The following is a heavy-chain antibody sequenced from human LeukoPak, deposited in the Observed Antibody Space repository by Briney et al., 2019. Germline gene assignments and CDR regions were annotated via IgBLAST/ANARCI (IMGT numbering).Heavy chain of an antibody. CDR2: ISWNSGSI. V-gene: IGHV3-9*01. CDR3: AKARGDFCSSTSCYFDY. D-gene: IGHD2-2*01. J-gene: IGHJ4*02. Sequence: PGGSLRLSCAASGFTFDDYAVHRVRQAPGKGLEWVSGISWNSGSIGYADSVKGRFTISRDNAKNSLYLQMNSLRAEDTALYYCAKARGDFCSSTSCYFDYWGQGTLVTVSS. CDR1: GFTFDDYA.